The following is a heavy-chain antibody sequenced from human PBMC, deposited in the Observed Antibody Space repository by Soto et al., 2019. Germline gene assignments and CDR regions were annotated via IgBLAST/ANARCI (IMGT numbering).Heavy chain of an antibody. J-gene: IGHJ5*02. CDR1: GFAFSIHG. Sequence: SGGSLRLSCVASGFAFSIHGMSWVRQAPGKGLEWVSSIGGSGGDTYYADSVNGRFTISRDNSKNTLYLQMNSLRAEDTAVYFCAKDRSRYSSGWHNWFDPWGQGTLVTVSS. V-gene: IGHV3-23*01. D-gene: IGHD6-19*01. CDR2: IGGSGGDT. CDR3: AKDRSRYSSGWHNWFDP.